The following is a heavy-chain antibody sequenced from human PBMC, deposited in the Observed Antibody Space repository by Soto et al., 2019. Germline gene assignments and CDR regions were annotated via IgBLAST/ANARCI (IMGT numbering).Heavy chain of an antibody. V-gene: IGHV3-48*03. CDR2: ISSSGKTI. J-gene: IGHJ4*02. Sequence: QAGGSLRLSCAASGFTLTSYEMNWVRRAPGKGLEWISYISSSGKTIYYAGSVRGRFTISRDSAQNSLYLQMSSLRAEDTAVYYCARAVRWRYPFFDFWGQGTLVTVSS. CDR1: GFTLTSYE. D-gene: IGHD2-21*01. CDR3: ARAVRWRYPFFDF.